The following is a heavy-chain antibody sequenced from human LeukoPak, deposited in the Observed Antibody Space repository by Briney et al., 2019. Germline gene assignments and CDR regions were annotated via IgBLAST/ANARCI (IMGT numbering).Heavy chain of an antibody. V-gene: IGHV1-69*04. CDR2: IVPTLEVA. Sequence: ASVKVSCKASGGTFSSYAITWVRQAPGLGLEWMGRIVPTLEVANYAQKFQGRVTITADKSTSTAYMELSSLRPEDTAVYYCARVISGTWLWFWGQGTLVTVSS. CDR3: ARVISGTWLWF. D-gene: IGHD1-14*01. CDR1: GGTFSSYA. J-gene: IGHJ4*02.